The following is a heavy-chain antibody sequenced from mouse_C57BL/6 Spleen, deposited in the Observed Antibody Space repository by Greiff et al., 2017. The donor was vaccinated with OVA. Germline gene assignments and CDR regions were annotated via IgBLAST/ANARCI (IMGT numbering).Heavy chain of an antibody. CDR1: GFTFSDYG. V-gene: IGHV5-17*01. CDR3: ARPPTDYAMDY. CDR2: ISSGSSTI. Sequence: EVHLVESGGGLVKPGGSLKLSCAASGFTFSDYGMHWVRQAPEKGLEWVAYISSGSSTIYYADTVKGRFTISRDNAKNTLFLQMTSLRSEDTAMYYCARPPTDYAMDYWGQGTSVTVSS. J-gene: IGHJ4*01.